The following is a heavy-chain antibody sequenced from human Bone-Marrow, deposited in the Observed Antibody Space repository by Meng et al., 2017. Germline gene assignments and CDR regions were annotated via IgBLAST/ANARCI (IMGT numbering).Heavy chain of an antibody. Sequence: SVKVSCKASGGTFSSYAISWVRQAPGQGLAWMGGIIPIFGTANYAQKFQGRVTITADKSTSTAYMELSSLRSEDTAVYYCAIGKCGGDCGYYYYYGMDVWGQGTSVTVSS. CDR2: IIPIFGTA. D-gene: IGHD2-21*02. V-gene: IGHV1-69*06. CDR1: GGTFSSYA. J-gene: IGHJ6*02. CDR3: AIGKCGGDCGYYYYYGMDV.